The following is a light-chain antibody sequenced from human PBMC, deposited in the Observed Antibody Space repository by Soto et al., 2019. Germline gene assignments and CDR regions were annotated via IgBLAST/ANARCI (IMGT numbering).Light chain of an antibody. CDR2: GAS. CDR1: QSVSSSY. Sequence: EIVLTQSPGTLSLSPGERATLSCRASQSVSSSYLAWYQQKPGQAPRLLIYGASSRASGIPDRFSGSGSGTYFTLTISRLVPEDFAVYYCQQYGSSPQWTFGQGT. V-gene: IGKV3-20*01. CDR3: QQYGSSPQWT. J-gene: IGKJ1*01.